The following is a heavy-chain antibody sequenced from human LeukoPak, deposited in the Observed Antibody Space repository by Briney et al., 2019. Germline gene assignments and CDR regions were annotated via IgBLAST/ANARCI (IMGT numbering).Heavy chain of an antibody. CDR2: IYYTGLT. D-gene: IGHD2-21*01. J-gene: IGHJ3*02. CDR1: GGSLGSLY. V-gene: IGHV4-59*11. CDR3: ARIDLNAFDI. Sequence: SETLSLTCSVSGGSLGSLYWSWTRQPPGKGLEWVGYIYYTGLTNYNPSLNSRVTLSVDTSKNRFSLKLSSVTATDTAVYYCARIDLNAFDICGQGIMVTVSS.